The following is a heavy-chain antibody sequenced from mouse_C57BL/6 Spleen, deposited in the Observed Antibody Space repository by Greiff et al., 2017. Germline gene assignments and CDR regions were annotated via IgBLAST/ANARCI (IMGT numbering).Heavy chain of an antibody. CDR2: IDPETGGT. CDR1: GYTFTDYE. CDR3: TRWVGRPY. D-gene: IGHD4-1*01. J-gene: IGHJ3*01. Sequence: QVQLQQSGAELVRPGASVTLSCKASGYTFTDYEMHWVKQTPVHGLEWIGAIDPETGGTAYNQKFKGKAILTADKSSSTAYMELRSLTSEDSAVYYCTRWVGRPYWGQGTLVTVSA. V-gene: IGHV1-15*01.